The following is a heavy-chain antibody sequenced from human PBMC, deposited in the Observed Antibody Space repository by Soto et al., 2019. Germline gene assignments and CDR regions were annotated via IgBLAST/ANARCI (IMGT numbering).Heavy chain of an antibody. D-gene: IGHD3-9*01. CDR2: IDPSDTHT. CDR3: ARHATPYKSNWLPYFDF. CDR1: GYIFTSYW. V-gene: IGHV5-10-1*01. Sequence: XESLKMSFTGSGYIFTSYWISWVRQIPGKGLEWMGRIDPSDTHTNYSPSFQGHVTISTDNSISTAYLQWSSLKASGTAMYYCARHATPYKSNWLPYFDFWGQGALVTVSS. J-gene: IGHJ4*02.